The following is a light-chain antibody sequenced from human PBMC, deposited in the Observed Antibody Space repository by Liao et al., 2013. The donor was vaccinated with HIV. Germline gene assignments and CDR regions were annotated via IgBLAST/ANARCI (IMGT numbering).Light chain of an antibody. J-gene: IGLJ1*01. CDR2: YDS. CDR1: NIGSKS. V-gene: IGLV3-21*01. Sequence: SYELTQPPSVSVAPGKTARITCGGNNIGSKSVHWYQQKPGQAPVLVIYYDSDRPSGIPERFSGSNSGSAATLTIRGTQAVDEADYYCQAWDSNSYVFGTGTKVTVL. CDR3: QAWDSNSYV.